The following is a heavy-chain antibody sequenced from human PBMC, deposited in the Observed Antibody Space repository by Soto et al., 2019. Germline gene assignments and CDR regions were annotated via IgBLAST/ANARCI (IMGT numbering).Heavy chain of an antibody. CDR3: TRLYTSLRADYFYGMDV. Sequence: ELQLVESGGGLVQPGGPLKPPRATSGFSFSDSAIHSVRQASGKGLEWIGRSGSTPNSDATSLAASVKGRFTFSSDDSKNTAFLQMNSLKTEDTGVYYCTRLYTSLRADYFYGMDVWGQGTTVTVSS. CDR1: GFSFSDSA. D-gene: IGHD2-2*02. CDR2: SGSTPNSDAT. J-gene: IGHJ6*02. V-gene: IGHV3-73*02.